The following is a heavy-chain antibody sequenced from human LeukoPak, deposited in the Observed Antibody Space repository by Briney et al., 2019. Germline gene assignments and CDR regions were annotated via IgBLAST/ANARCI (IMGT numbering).Heavy chain of an antibody. D-gene: IGHD6-13*01. Sequence: GALRLSCAASGFTFSSYAMSWVRQAPGKGLEWVSAISGSGGSTYYADSVKGRFTISRDNSKNTLYLQMNSLRAEDTAVYYCAKDRDSSSWYGYFQHWGQGTLVTVSS. V-gene: IGHV3-23*01. J-gene: IGHJ1*01. CDR2: ISGSGGST. CDR3: AKDRDSSSWYGYFQH. CDR1: GFTFSSYA.